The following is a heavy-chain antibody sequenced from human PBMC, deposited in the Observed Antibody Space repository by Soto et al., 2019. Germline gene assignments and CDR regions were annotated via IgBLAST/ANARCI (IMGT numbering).Heavy chain of an antibody. J-gene: IGHJ4*02. V-gene: IGHV1-69*13. Sequence: ASVKVSCKASGCTFSSYAISWVRQAPGQGLEWMGGIIPMFGTANYAQKFQGRVTITADESTSTAYMELSSLRSEDTAVYYCARGPTYYYDSSGYYWDYWGQGTLVTVSS. D-gene: IGHD3-22*01. CDR1: GCTFSSYA. CDR3: ARGPTYYYDSSGYYWDY. CDR2: IIPMFGTA.